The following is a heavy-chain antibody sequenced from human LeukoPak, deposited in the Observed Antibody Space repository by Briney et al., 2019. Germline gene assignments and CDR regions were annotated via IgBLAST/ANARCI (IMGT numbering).Heavy chain of an antibody. D-gene: IGHD6-13*01. CDR2: INHSGST. Sequence: SETLSLTCAVYGGSFSGYYWSWIRQPPGKGLEWIGEINHSGSTNYNPSLKSRVTMSVDTSKNQFSLKLSSVTAADTAVYYCARAPRTSSSSGSLVGWGQGTLVTVSS. V-gene: IGHV4-34*01. CDR1: GGSFSGYY. CDR3: ARAPRTSSSSGSLVG. J-gene: IGHJ4*02.